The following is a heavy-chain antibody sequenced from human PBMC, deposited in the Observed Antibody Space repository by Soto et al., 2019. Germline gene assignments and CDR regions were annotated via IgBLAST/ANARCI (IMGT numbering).Heavy chain of an antibody. D-gene: IGHD3-3*01. CDR1: GFTFSSYA. CDR3: ARAAHYDFWSGYYYMDV. J-gene: IGHJ6*03. V-gene: IGHV3-23*01. Sequence: EVQLLESGGGLVQPGGSLRLSCATSGFTFSSYAMAWVRQAPGKGLEWVSAISGSGGITYHAASVQGRFSISIDNSRNMLYLQMNSLGAEDTAVYYCARAAHYDFWSGYYYMDVWGIGTTVTVSS. CDR2: ISGSGGIT.